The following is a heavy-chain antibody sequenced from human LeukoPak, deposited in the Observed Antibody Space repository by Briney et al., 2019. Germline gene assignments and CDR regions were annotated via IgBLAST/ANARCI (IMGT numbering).Heavy chain of an antibody. J-gene: IGHJ3*02. CDR2: INHSGST. V-gene: IGHV4-34*01. CDR1: GGTFSGYY. Sequence: LETLSLTCAVYGGTFSGYYWSWIRQPPGKGLEWIGEINHSGSTNYNPSLKSRVTISVDTSKNQFSLKLSSVTAADTDVYYCARRLVGATSYDFDIWGQGTMVTVSS. D-gene: IGHD1-26*01. CDR3: ARRLVGATSYDFDI.